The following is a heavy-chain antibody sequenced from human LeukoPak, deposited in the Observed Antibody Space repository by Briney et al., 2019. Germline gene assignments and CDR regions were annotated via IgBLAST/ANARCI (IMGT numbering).Heavy chain of an antibody. Sequence: PSETLSLTCAVYGGSFHGYHWSWIRQPPGKGLEWIGYIYNSGSTIYNPSLKSRVTISADTSKNQFSLKLSSVTAADTAVYYCVRDRELTYWGQGTLATVSS. J-gene: IGHJ4*02. D-gene: IGHD5-24*01. V-gene: IGHV4-59*01. CDR3: VRDRELTY. CDR1: GGSFHGYH. CDR2: IYNSGST.